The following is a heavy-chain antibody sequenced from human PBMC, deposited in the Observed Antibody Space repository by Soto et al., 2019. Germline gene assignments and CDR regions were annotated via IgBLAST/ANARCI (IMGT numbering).Heavy chain of an antibody. CDR3: AKVGITIFGVVIMGPYYFDY. D-gene: IGHD3-3*01. CDR1: GFTFSSYA. J-gene: IGHJ4*02. V-gene: IGHV3-23*01. CDR2: ISGSGGST. Sequence: GGSLRLSCAASGFTFSSYAMSWVRQAPGKGLEWVSAISGSGGSTYYADSVKGRFTISRDNSKNTLYLQMNSLRAEDTAVYYCAKVGITIFGVVIMGPYYFDYWGQGTLVTVSS.